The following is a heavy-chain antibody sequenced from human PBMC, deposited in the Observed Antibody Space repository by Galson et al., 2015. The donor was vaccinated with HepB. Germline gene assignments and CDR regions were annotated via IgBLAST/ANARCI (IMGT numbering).Heavy chain of an antibody. CDR3: ARDGYYDSSGYYDY. V-gene: IGHV1-69*13. J-gene: IGHJ4*02. Sequence: SVTVSCKASGGTFSSYAISWVRQAPGQGLEWMGGIIPIFGTANYAQKFQGRVTITADESTSTAYMELSSLRSEDTAVYYCARDGYYDSSGYYDYWGQGTLVTVSS. CDR1: GGTFSSYA. CDR2: IIPIFGTA. D-gene: IGHD3-22*01.